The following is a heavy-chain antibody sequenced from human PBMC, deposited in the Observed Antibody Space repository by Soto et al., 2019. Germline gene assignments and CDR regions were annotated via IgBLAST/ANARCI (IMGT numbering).Heavy chain of an antibody. CDR2: ISYDGSNK. V-gene: IGHV3-30-3*01. Sequence: QVQLVESGGGVVQPGRSLRLSCAASGFTFSSYAMHWVRQAPGKGLEWGAVISYDGSNKYYADSVKGRFTISRDNSKNTLYLQMHSLRAEDTAVYYCARAYYYWSGSYYNLDYWGQGTLVTVSS. CDR1: GFTFSSYA. D-gene: IGHD3-10*01. J-gene: IGHJ4*02. CDR3: ARAYYYWSGSYYNLDY.